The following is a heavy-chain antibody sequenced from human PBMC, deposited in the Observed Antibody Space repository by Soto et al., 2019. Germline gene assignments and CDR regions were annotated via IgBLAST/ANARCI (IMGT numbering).Heavy chain of an antibody. D-gene: IGHD2-8*01. CDR3: ARVMTFCTNGVCYNAHYYYYYMDV. CDR1: GFTFSSYW. V-gene: IGHV3-7*01. CDR2: IKQDGSEK. Sequence: GGSLRLSCAASGFTFSSYWMSWVRQAPGKGLEWVANIKQDGSEKYYVDSVKGRFTISRDNAKNSLYLQMNSLRAEDTAVYYCARVMTFCTNGVCYNAHYYYYYMDVRGKGTTVTVSS. J-gene: IGHJ6*03.